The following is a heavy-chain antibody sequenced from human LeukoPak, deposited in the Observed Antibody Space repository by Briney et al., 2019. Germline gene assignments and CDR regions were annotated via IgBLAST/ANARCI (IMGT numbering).Heavy chain of an antibody. V-gene: IGHV3-7*01. CDR3: ARPSDTENYWRAFDY. D-gene: IGHD5-18*01. CDR1: GFTFGTYW. Sequence: PGGSLRLSYAASGFTFGTYWMSWVRQAPGKGLEWVANIKGDGSDKNYVDSVKGRFTISRDNAKNSLSLQMNSLRAEDTAVYYCARPSDTENYWRAFDYWGQGTLVSVSS. CDR2: IKGDGSDK. J-gene: IGHJ4*02.